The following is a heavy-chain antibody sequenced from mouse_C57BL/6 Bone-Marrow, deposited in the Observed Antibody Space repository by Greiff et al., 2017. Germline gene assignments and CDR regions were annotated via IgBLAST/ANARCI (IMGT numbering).Heavy chain of an antibody. CDR1: GFTFSSYG. CDR2: ISSGGSYT. V-gene: IGHV5-6*02. D-gene: IGHD1-1*01. J-gene: IGHJ2*01. Sequence: EVMLVESGGDLVKPGGSLKLSCAASGFTFSSYGMSWVRQTPDKRLEWVATISSGGSYTYYPDSVKGRFPISRDNAKNTLYLQMSSLKSEDTAMYYCARQGTTGDYWGQGTTLTVSS. CDR3: ARQGTTGDY.